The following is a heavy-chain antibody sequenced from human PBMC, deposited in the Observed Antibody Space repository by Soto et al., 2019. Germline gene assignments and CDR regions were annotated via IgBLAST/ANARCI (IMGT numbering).Heavy chain of an antibody. J-gene: IGHJ4*02. V-gene: IGHV3-11*06. Sequence: QVQLVESGGGLVKPGGSLRLSCTASGFLFTDYYMSWIRQPPGKGLEWLAYIDGSSDYTNSADSVKGRFTISRDNAKNSVFLQMNYLRADDTAVYYCARDLRFSSTNYFDFWGRGTLVTVSS. CDR1: GFLFTDYY. CDR3: ARDLRFSSTNYFDF. D-gene: IGHD2-8*01. CDR2: IDGSSDYT.